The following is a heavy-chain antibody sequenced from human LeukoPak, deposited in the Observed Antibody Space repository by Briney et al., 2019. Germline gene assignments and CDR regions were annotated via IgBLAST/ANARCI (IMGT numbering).Heavy chain of an antibody. D-gene: IGHD3-22*01. J-gene: IGHJ4*02. Sequence: SVKVSCKASGGTFSTYTISWVRQAPGQGLEWMGRIIPILGIANYAQKFQGRVTITADKSTSTAYMELSSLRSEDTALYYCAREYDSSGYHLGYWGQGTLVTVSS. CDR2: IIPILGIA. V-gene: IGHV1-69*04. CDR1: GGTFSTYT. CDR3: AREYDSSGYHLGY.